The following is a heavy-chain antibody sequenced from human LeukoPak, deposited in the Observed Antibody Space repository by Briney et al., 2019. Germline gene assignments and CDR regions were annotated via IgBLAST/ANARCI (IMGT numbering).Heavy chain of an antibody. D-gene: IGHD5-18*01. Sequence: SVKVSCKASGGTFSSYAISWVRQAPGQGPEWMGGIIPIFGTANYAQKFQGRVTITTDESTSTAYMELSGLRSEDTAVYYCARGGYSYGSFLDYWGQGTLVTVSS. V-gene: IGHV1-69*05. CDR2: IIPIFGTA. J-gene: IGHJ4*02. CDR1: GGTFSSYA. CDR3: ARGGYSYGSFLDY.